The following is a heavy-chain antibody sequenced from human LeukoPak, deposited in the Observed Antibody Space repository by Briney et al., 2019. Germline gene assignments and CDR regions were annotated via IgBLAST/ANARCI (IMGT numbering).Heavy chain of an antibody. CDR1: GFTFDDYA. CDR2: ISWNSGSI. V-gene: IGHV3-9*01. CDR3: AKDIRYCSGGSCYEFDY. Sequence: GRSLRLSCAASGFTFDDYAMHWVRQAPGKGLEWVSGISWNSGSIGYADSVKGRFTISRDNAKNSLYLQMNSLRAEDTALYYCAKDIRYCSGGSCYEFDYWGQGTLVTVSS. D-gene: IGHD2-15*01. J-gene: IGHJ4*02.